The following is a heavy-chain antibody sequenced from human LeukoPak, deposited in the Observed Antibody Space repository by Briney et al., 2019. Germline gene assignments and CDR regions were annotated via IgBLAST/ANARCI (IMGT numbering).Heavy chain of an antibody. V-gene: IGHV1-69*04. CDR2: ILPIIGIA. D-gene: IGHD6-13*01. Sequence: GASVKVSCKASGGTFSSYAISWVRQAPGQGLEWMGRILPIIGIANYAQKFQGRVTITAAKSTRTAYIELSSLRSEDTAVYYCATAPEDSSWYEDYWGQGTLVTVSS. J-gene: IGHJ4*02. CDR3: ATAPEDSSWYEDY. CDR1: GGTFSSYA.